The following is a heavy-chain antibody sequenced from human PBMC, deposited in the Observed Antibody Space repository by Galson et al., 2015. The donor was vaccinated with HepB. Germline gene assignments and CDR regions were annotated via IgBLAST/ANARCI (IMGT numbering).Heavy chain of an antibody. CDR3: ARRETYYYGSGSWDPSGYYYYYGMDV. Sequence: SVKVSCKASGYTFTSYGISWVRQAPGQGLEWMGWISAYNGNTNYAQKLQGRVTMTTDTSTSTAYMELRSLRSDDTAVYYCARRETYYYGSGSWDPSGYYYYYGMDVWGQGTTVTVSS. CDR1: GYTFTSYG. CDR2: ISAYNGNT. J-gene: IGHJ6*02. D-gene: IGHD3-10*01. V-gene: IGHV1-18*01.